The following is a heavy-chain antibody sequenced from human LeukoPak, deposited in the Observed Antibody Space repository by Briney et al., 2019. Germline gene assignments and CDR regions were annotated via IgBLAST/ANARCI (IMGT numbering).Heavy chain of an antibody. CDR1: GFTFSDYY. CDR3: ARVEAVAGNENYFDY. V-gene: IGHV3-11*01. CDR2: ISSSGSTI. J-gene: IGHJ4*02. Sequence: GGSLRLSRAASGFTFSDYYMSWIRQAPGKGLEWVSYISSSGSTIYYADSVKGRFTISRDNAKNSLYLQMNSLRAEDTAVYYCARVEAVAGNENYFDYWGQGTLVTVSS. D-gene: IGHD6-19*01.